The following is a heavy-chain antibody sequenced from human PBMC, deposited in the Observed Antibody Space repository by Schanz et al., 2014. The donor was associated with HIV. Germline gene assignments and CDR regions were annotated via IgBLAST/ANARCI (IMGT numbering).Heavy chain of an antibody. CDR2: FYYSGDT. J-gene: IGHJ4*02. V-gene: IGHV4-61*03. CDR3: ARSGNYAFYNFHY. D-gene: IGHD1-26*01. CDR1: GGSVSSGSYY. Sequence: QVQLQESGPGLVKPSETLSLTCTVSGGSVSSGSYYWSWLRQSPRKGLEWIGYFYYSGDTNYNPSLKSRVTISLDTSKNHFSLRLSSVTAADTAVYYCARSGNYAFYNFHYWGQGTLVTVSS.